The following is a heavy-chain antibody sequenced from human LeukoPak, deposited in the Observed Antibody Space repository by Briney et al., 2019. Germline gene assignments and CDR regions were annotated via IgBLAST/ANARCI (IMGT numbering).Heavy chain of an antibody. CDR2: VSYDGSNK. J-gene: IGHJ6*03. CDR3: ATTQSSLYYYYYCMDV. D-gene: IGHD2/OR15-2a*01. CDR1: GFTFSRYA. Sequence: PGGSLRLSSAASGFTFSRYAMHWGRQAPGKGLEWVAVVSYDGSNKYYADSVKGRFTISRDNSKNTLYLQMNSLRAEDTALYYCATTQSSLYYYYYCMDVWGKGTTVTVSS. V-gene: IGHV3-30-3*01.